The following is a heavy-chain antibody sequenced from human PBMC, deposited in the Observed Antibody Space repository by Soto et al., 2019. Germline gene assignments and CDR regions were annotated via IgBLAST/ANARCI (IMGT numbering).Heavy chain of an antibody. J-gene: IGHJ3*02. V-gene: IGHV4-31*02. Sequence: SETLSLTCTVSGGSISSGGYYWSWIRQHPGKGLEWIGYIYYSGSTYYNPSLKSRVTISVDTSKNQFSLKLSSVTAADTAVYYCARVNIVVVIGNAFDIWGQGAMVTVSS. CDR3: ARVNIVVVIGNAFDI. CDR1: GGSISSGGYY. CDR2: IYYSGST. D-gene: IGHD2-21*01.